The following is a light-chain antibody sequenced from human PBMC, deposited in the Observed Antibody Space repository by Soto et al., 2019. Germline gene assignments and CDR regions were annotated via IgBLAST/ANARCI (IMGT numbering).Light chain of an antibody. CDR3: CSYVGSSSVV. Sequence: QSALTQPASVSGSPGQPITISCTGTSNDVGSYNLVSWYQQHPGKAPQLMIYEVSKRPSGVSNRFSGSKSGNTASLTISGLQAEDEADYYCCSYVGSSSVVFGGGTKLTVL. CDR1: SNDVGSYNL. V-gene: IGLV2-23*02. J-gene: IGLJ2*01. CDR2: EVS.